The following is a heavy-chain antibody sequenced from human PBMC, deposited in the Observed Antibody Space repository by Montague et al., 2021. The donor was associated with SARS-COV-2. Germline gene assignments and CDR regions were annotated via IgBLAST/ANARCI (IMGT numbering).Heavy chain of an antibody. D-gene: IGHD2-15*01. V-gene: IGHV4-59*01. CDR3: ARLAPGRHCSDATCFHH. J-gene: IGHJ5*02. CDR1: GASINAYY. Sequence: SETLSLTCTVSGASINAYYCTWIRQPPGTGLEYIGLAYFSGSANSNPSPKSRVTISVDKSKNQFSLTLTSATAADTAMYYCARLAPGRHCSDATCFHHWGQGILVTVSS. CDR2: AYFSGSA.